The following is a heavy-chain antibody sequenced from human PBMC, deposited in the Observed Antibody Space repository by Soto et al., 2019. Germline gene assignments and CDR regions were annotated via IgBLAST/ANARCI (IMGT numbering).Heavy chain of an antibody. D-gene: IGHD1-26*01. J-gene: IGHJ4*02. Sequence: PGGSLRLSCAASGFTFSSYAMSWVRQAPGKGLEWVSTVSGSGTNTYYTDSVKGRFTISRDNFKSTLYLQMNSLGAEDTAFYFCAKDRGSYSVDYWGQGTLVTVSS. CDR3: AKDRGSYSVDY. CDR1: GFTFSSYA. CDR2: VSGSGTNT. V-gene: IGHV3-23*01.